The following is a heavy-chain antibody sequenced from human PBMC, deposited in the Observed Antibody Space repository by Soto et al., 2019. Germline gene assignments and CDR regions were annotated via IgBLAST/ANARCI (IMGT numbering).Heavy chain of an antibody. CDR1: GFTFSSYA. CDR3: AREPLNRVPHFDY. V-gene: IGHV3-30-3*01. J-gene: IGHJ4*02. Sequence: TGGSLRLSCAASGFTFSSYAMHWVRQAPGKGLEWVAVISYDGSNKYYADSVKGRFTISRDNSKNTLYLQMNSLRAEDTAVYYCAREPLNRVPHFDYWGQGTPVTVSS. CDR2: ISYDGSNK.